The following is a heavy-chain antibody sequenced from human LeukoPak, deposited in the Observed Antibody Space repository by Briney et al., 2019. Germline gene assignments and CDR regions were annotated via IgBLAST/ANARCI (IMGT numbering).Heavy chain of an antibody. CDR1: GFSLSTSGMC. V-gene: IGHV2-70*11. J-gene: IGHJ4*02. CDR2: IDWDDDK. Sequence: SGPALVKPTQTLTLTCTFSGFSLSTSGMCVSWIRQPPGKALEWLARIDWDDDKYYSTSLKTRLTISKDTSKNQVVLTMTNMDPVDTATYYCARIEYYGSGGEKALDYWGQGTLVTVSS. D-gene: IGHD3-10*01. CDR3: ARIEYYGSGGEKALDY.